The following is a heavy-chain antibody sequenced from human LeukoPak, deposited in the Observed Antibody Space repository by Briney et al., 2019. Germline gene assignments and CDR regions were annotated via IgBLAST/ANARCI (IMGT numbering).Heavy chain of an antibody. J-gene: IGHJ4*02. Sequence: SETLSLTCTVSGGSISNYYWSWIRQPAGKGLEFIGRIYSSGSTNYNPSLKSRVTMSVDTSKNQFSLRLSSLTAADSAMYYCARGGYTIIDYWGQGTLVTVSS. CDR1: GGSISNYY. V-gene: IGHV4-4*07. D-gene: IGHD1-1*01. CDR2: IYSSGST. CDR3: ARGGYTIIDY.